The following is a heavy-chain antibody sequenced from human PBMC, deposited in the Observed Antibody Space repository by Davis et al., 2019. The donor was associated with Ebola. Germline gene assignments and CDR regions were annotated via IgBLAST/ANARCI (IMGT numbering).Heavy chain of an antibody. Sequence: SVKVSCKASGFTFTSSAMQWVRQARGQRLEWIGWIVVGSGNTNYAQKFQERVTITRDMSTSTAYMELSSLRSEDTAVYYCARSGYCSSTSCYWVSSYYYYGMDVWGQGTTVTVSS. CDR2: IVVGSGNT. CDR3: ARSGYCSSTSCYWVSSYYYYGMDV. J-gene: IGHJ6*02. V-gene: IGHV1-58*02. D-gene: IGHD2-2*01. CDR1: GFTFTSSA.